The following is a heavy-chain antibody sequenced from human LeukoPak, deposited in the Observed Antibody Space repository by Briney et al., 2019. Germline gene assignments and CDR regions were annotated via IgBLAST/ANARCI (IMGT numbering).Heavy chain of an antibody. CDR2: ISSSSSYI. CDR1: GFTFSSYS. V-gene: IGHV3-21*01. CDR3: ARDSDSSGYCDY. D-gene: IGHD3-22*01. J-gene: IGHJ4*02. Sequence: GGSLRLSCAASGFTFSSYSMNWVRQAPGKGLEGVSSISSSSSYIYYADSLKGRFTLSRDNAKNSLYLQMNSLRAEDTAVYYCARDSDSSGYCDYWGQGTLVTVSS.